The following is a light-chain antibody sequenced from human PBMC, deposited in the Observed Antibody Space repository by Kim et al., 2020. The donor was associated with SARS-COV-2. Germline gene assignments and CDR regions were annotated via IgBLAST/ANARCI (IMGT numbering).Light chain of an antibody. CDR3: QQYGSSPQT. CDR2: GAS. V-gene: IGKV3-20*01. CDR1: QSVSSSY. J-gene: IGKJ2*01. Sequence: EIVLTQSPDTLSLSPGERATLSCRASQSVSSSYLAWYQQKPGQAPRLLIYGASSRATGIPDRFSGSGSGTDFTLTISRLEPEDFAVYYCQQYGSSPQTFGPGTKLEI.